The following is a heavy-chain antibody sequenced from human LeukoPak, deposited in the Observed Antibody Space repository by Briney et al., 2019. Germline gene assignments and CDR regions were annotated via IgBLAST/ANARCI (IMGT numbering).Heavy chain of an antibody. Sequence: SETLSLTCSVSRGSISGYYWSWIRQSPEKGLEWIGYVYHTGSAKYNPSLESRVYISVDTPRNQVSLKLRSVTAADTALYFCARKGAYNWNSLDCWGQGILVTVSS. CDR1: RGSISGYY. CDR2: VYHTGSA. J-gene: IGHJ4*02. D-gene: IGHD1-7*01. V-gene: IGHV4-59*01. CDR3: ARKGAYNWNSLDC.